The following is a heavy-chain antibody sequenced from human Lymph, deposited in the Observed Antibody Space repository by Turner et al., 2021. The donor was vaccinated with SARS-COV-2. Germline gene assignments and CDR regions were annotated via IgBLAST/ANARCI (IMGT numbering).Heavy chain of an antibody. J-gene: IGHJ4*02. CDR1: RFTFDDYA. CDR3: AKEGLSGRRLQFVPYFAY. D-gene: IGHD5-12*01. V-gene: IGHV3-43*02. CDR2: ISGDGGST. Sequence: EVQLVESGGGVVQPGGSLRLSCAAPRFTFDDYAMHWVRQAPGKGLEWVSLISGDGGSTYYADSVKGRFTISRDDSKNSLYLQINSLRTEDTALYYCAKEGLSGRRLQFVPYFAYWGQGTLVSVSS.